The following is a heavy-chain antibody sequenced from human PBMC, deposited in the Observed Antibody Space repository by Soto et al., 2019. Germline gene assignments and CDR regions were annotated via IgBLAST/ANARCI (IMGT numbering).Heavy chain of an antibody. CDR1: GFSLANYP. V-gene: IGHV3-48*02. J-gene: IGHJ4*02. D-gene: IGHD6-19*01. Sequence: PGGSLRLSCFASGFSLANYPMNWVRQTPGKGLEWISYSSPRGDTIYYADSVEGRFTISRDNARNSLSLHMSSLRDEDSALYYCAKGPHTNVGWPYYFESWGQGVPVTSPQ. CDR3: AKGPHTNVGWPYYFES. CDR2: SSPRGDTI.